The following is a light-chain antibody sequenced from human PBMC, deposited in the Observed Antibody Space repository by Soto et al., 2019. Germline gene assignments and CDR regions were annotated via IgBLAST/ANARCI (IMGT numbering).Light chain of an antibody. CDR3: CSYAGSANV. CDR1: SSDIGSYKF. CDR2: EGS. Sequence: QSALTQPASVSESPGQSITISCTGTSSDIGSYKFVSWYQHHPGKAPKLMIYEGSKRPSGVSDRSSGSKSGNTASLTISGLQADDEADYYCCSYAGSANVFGTGTKLTVL. J-gene: IGLJ1*01. V-gene: IGLV2-23*03.